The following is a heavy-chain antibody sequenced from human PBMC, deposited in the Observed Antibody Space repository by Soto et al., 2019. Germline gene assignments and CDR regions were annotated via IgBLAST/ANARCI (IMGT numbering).Heavy chain of an antibody. V-gene: IGHV1-58*02. J-gene: IGHJ4*02. CDR3: AAVKYSSGLNFDY. D-gene: IGHD6-19*01. CDR2: IVVGSGNT. Sequence: GASVKVSCKASGFTFTSSAMQWVRQARGQRLEWIGWIVVGSGNTNYAQKFQERVTITRDMSTSTAYMELSSLRSEDTAVYYCAAVKYSSGLNFDYWGQGTLVTVSS. CDR1: GFTFTSSA.